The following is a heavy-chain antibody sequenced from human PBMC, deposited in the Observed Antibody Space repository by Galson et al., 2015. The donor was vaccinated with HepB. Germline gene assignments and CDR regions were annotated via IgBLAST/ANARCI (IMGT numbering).Heavy chain of an antibody. CDR1: GFSFSTCA. Sequence: LRLSCAASGFSFSTCAMSWVRQAPGKGLEWVSAISGSGHSTYYADSVKGRFTISRDNSRNTLYLQMNSLRAEDTAVYYCAKDSTVSLRIDWFDPWGQGTLVTVSS. V-gene: IGHV3-23*01. CDR3: AKDSTVSLRIDWFDP. CDR2: ISGSGHST. J-gene: IGHJ5*02. D-gene: IGHD4-11*01.